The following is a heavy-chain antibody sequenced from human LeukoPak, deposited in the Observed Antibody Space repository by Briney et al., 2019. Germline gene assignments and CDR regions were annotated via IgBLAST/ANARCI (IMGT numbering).Heavy chain of an antibody. Sequence: ASVKVSCKASGYTFTSYYMHWVRQAPGQGLEWMGIINPSGGSTSYAQKFQGRVTMTRDTSTSTVYMELSSLRSEGTAVYYCALHCSSTSCSRAFDIWGQGTMVTVSS. J-gene: IGHJ3*02. V-gene: IGHV1-46*01. D-gene: IGHD2-2*01. CDR1: GYTFTSYY. CDR2: INPSGGST. CDR3: ALHCSSTSCSRAFDI.